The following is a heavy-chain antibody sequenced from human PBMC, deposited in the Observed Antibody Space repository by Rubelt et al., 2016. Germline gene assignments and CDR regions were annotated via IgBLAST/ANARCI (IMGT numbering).Heavy chain of an antibody. V-gene: IGHV3-21*01. CDR3: ARVACSSTCLVDY. CDR2: ISSSSSYI. J-gene: IGHJ4*02. D-gene: IGHD2-2*01. Sequence: GKGLEWVSSISSSSSYIYYADSMKGRFTISRDSAKNSLYLQMNSLRAEDTAVYYCARVACSSTCLVDYWGQGTLVTVSS.